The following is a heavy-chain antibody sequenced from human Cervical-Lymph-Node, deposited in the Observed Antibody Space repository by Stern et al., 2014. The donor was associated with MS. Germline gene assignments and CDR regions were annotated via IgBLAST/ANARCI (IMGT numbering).Heavy chain of an antibody. J-gene: IGHJ4*02. CDR3: ARQTTAWASDV. CDR2: IYPGDSEP. Sequence: VQLVQSGAELIRPGESLKISCKGSGYKFSIYWIAWVRQMPGKGLEWMGIIYPGDSEPRYSPSFQGPVTMSADKSTSTAYLQWSSLNASDAAMYFCARQTTAWASDVWGQGTLVTVSS. CDR1: GYKFSIYW. V-gene: IGHV5-51*01. D-gene: IGHD1-14*01.